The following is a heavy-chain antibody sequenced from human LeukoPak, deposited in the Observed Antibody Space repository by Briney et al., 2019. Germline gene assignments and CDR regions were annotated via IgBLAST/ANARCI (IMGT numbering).Heavy chain of an antibody. J-gene: IGHJ4*02. D-gene: IGHD6-6*01. CDR3: ARVGLAARIDY. CDR1: GGPISSGGYY. V-gene: IGHV4-31*03. CDR2: IYYSGST. Sequence: PSETLSLTCTVSGGPISSGGYYWSWIRQHPGKGLEWIGYIYYSGSTYYNPSLKSRVTISVDTSKNQFSLKLSSVTAADTAVYYCARVGLAARIDYWGQGTLVTVSS.